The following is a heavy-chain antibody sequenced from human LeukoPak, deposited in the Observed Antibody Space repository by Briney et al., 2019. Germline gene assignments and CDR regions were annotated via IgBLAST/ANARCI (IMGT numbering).Heavy chain of an antibody. V-gene: IGHV3-30-3*01. CDR2: ISYDGINK. CDR1: GFTFSSYA. CDR3: AKGWQWLSSF. J-gene: IGHJ4*02. Sequence: GGSLRLSCAASGFTFSSYAMHWVRQAPGKGLGWVAVISYDGINKYYADSVKGRFTISRDNSKNTLYLQMNSLRAEDTAVYYCAKGWQWLSSFWGQGTLVTVSS. D-gene: IGHD6-19*01.